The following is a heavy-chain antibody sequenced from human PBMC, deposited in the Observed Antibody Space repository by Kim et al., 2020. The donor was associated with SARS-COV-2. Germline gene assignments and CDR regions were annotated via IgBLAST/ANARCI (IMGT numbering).Heavy chain of an antibody. Sequence: SETLSLTCAVYGGSFSGYYWSWIRQPPGKGLEWIGEINHSGSTNYNPSLKSRVTISVDTSKNQFSLKLSPVTAADTAVYYCARNSYYYGSGSYLLGYWA. CDR2: INHSGST. CDR1: GGSFSGYY. CDR3: ARNSYYYGSGSYLLGY. J-gene: IGHJ4*01. V-gene: IGHV4-34*01. D-gene: IGHD3-10*01.